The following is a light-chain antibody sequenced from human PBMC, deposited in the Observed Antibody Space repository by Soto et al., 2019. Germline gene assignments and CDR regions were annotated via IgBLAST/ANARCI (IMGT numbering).Light chain of an antibody. Sequence: EIVLTQSPGTLSLSPGERATLSCRASQSVSSSYLAWYQQKTGQAPRLLIYGAFIKATGIPARFSGSGSGTAFTLTISRLEPEDVAVYYCQQYGSSPLYTFGQGTKLEIK. CDR2: GAF. V-gene: IGKV3-20*01. CDR3: QQYGSSPLYT. CDR1: QSVSSSY. J-gene: IGKJ2*01.